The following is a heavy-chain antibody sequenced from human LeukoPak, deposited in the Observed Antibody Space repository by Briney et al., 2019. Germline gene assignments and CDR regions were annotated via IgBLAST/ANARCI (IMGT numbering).Heavy chain of an antibody. CDR1: GLTFRNYA. Sequence: GGSLRLSCAASGLTFRNYAMSWVRQAPGKGLEWVAVISYDGSNKYYADSVKGRLTISRDNSKNTLYLQMNSLRAEDTAVYYCAKEMATKMAFDIWGQGTMVTVSS. V-gene: IGHV3-30*18. J-gene: IGHJ3*02. CDR2: ISYDGSNK. D-gene: IGHD5-24*01. CDR3: AKEMATKMAFDI.